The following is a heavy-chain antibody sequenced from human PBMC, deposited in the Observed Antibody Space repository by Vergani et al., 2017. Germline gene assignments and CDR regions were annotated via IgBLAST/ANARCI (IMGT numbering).Heavy chain of an antibody. CDR1: GYTFTGYY. CDR2: INPNSGGT. CDR3: ARDWGFATVATPDY. Sequence: QVQLVQSGAEVKKPGASVKVSCKASGYTFTGYYMHWVRQAPGQGLEWMGWINPNSGGTNYAKQFQGRVTMTRDTSISTAYMELSRLRSDVTAVYYCARDWGFATVATPDYWGQGTLVTVSS. V-gene: IGHV1-2*02. J-gene: IGHJ4*02. D-gene: IGHD4-23*01.